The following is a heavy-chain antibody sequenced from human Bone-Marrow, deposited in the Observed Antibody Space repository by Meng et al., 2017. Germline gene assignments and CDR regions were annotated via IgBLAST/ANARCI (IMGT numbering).Heavy chain of an antibody. CDR1: GGSISSSSYY. D-gene: IGHD6-13*01. V-gene: IGHV4-39*07. Sequence: GSLRLSCTVSGGSISSSSYYWGWIRQPPGKGLEWIGSIYYSGGTYYNPSLKSRVTISVDTSKNQFSLKLSSVTAADTTVYYCARNSAAAGSCLYWGQGTLVTVSS. CDR2: IYYSGGT. CDR3: ARNSAAAGSCLY. J-gene: IGHJ4*02.